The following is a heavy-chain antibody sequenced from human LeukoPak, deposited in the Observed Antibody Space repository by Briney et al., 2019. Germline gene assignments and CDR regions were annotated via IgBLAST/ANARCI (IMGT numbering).Heavy chain of an antibody. D-gene: IGHD2-8*01. CDR1: GFIVTNNY. V-gene: IGHV3-66*01. J-gene: IGHJ4*02. CDR3: ARDPPAVLIDTYG. Sequence: GGSLRLSCTASGFIVTNNYINWVRQAPGKGLEWVSLVYSGGSTYYADSVKGRFTISRDNSKNMVYLQMNSLRAEDTAMYYCARDPPAVLIDTYGWGEGTLVTVSS. CDR2: VYSGGST.